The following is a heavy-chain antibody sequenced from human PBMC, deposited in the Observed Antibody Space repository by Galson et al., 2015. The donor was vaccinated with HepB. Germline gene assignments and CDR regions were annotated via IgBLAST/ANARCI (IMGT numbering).Heavy chain of an antibody. J-gene: IGHJ6*02. V-gene: IGHV4-59*01. CDR3: ARDRGLGYSYGYVDYYYGMDV. Sequence: QVQLQESGPGLVKPSETLSLTCTVSGGSISSYYWSWIRQPPGKGLEWIGYIYYSGSTNYNPSLKSRVTISVDTSKNQFSLKLSSVTAADTAVYYCARDRGLGYSYGYVDYYYGMDVWGQGTTVTVSS. CDR1: GGSISSYY. CDR2: IYYSGST. D-gene: IGHD5-18*01.